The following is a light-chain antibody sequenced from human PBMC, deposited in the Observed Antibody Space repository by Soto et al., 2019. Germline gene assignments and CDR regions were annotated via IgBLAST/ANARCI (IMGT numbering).Light chain of an antibody. Sequence: DIQMTQSPSSLSASVGDRVTITCRASQSISSYLNWYQQKPGKAPKLLIYAASSLQSGVPSRFSGSGSGTDFNITISSLQPEDFANYYYQASYSTPWTFGQGTKGEIK. CDR2: AAS. J-gene: IGKJ1*01. V-gene: IGKV1-39*01. CDR1: QSISSY. CDR3: QASYSTPWT.